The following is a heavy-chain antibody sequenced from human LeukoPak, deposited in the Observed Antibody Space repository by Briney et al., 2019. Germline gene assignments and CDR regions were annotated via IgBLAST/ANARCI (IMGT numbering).Heavy chain of an antibody. D-gene: IGHD6-13*01. Sequence: GGSLRLSCAASGFTFSSYAMSWVRQAPGKGLEWVSAISGSGGSTYYADSVKGRFTISRDNSKNTLYLQMNSLRAEDTAVYYCARDPRIAAAGRPYYYYYGMDVWGQGTTVTVSS. CDR1: GFTFSSYA. CDR2: ISGSGGST. V-gene: IGHV3-23*01. CDR3: ARDPRIAAAGRPYYYYYGMDV. J-gene: IGHJ6*02.